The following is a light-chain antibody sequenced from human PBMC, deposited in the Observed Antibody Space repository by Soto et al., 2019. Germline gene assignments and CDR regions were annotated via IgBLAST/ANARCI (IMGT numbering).Light chain of an antibody. CDR3: AAWDDTLHAYV. CDR2: SFN. Sequence: QSVLPQPPSASGTPGQRVTISFSGSSSNIGTNTVNWYQQLPGTAPKLLIYSFNERPSGVPDRFSGSKSGTSGSLAIRGLRFEDEADYYCAAWDDTLHAYVFGTGTKVTVL. V-gene: IGLV1-44*01. CDR1: SSNIGTNT. J-gene: IGLJ1*01.